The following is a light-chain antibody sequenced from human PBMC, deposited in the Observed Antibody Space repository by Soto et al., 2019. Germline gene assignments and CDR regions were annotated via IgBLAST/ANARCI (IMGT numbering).Light chain of an antibody. V-gene: IGLV4-60*03. CDR1: SGHSSYI. CDR3: ETWDSNTHV. Sequence: QLVLTQSSSASASLGSSVKLTCTLSSGHSSYIIAWHQQQPGKAPRYFMKLEGSGSYNKGSGVPDRFSGSSSGADRYLTISNLQSEDEADYYCETWDSNTHVFGGGTKLTVL. J-gene: IGLJ2*01. CDR2: LEGSGSY.